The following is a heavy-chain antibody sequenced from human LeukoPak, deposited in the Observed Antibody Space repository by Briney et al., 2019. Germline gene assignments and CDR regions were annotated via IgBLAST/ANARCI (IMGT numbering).Heavy chain of an antibody. Sequence: PGGSLRLSCAASGFTFSSYAMSWVRQAPGKGLEWVAFIRYDGSNKYYADSVKGRFTISRDNSKNTLYLQMNSLRAEDTAVYYCAKDRFQYYYGSGSLHFDYWGQGTLVTVSS. CDR2: IRYDGSNK. D-gene: IGHD3-10*01. CDR3: AKDRFQYYYGSGSLHFDY. CDR1: GFTFSSYA. J-gene: IGHJ4*02. V-gene: IGHV3-30*02.